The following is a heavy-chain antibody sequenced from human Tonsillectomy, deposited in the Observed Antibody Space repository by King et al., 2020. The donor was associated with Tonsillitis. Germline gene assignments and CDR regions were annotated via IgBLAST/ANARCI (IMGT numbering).Heavy chain of an antibody. V-gene: IGHV4-39*07. D-gene: IGHD3-10*01. CDR2: FYYRGST. J-gene: IGHJ4*02. CDR3: GRVVIFVATYYFDY. CDR1: GGSISGSSYY. Sequence: QLQESGPGLVKPSETLSLTCSVSGGSISGSSYYWGWIRQPPGKGLEWIGCFYYRGSTYYNASLKSRVTKSVDTSRNQFSLKLTSVTAADTAVYYCGRVVIFVATYYFDYWGQGTLVTVSS.